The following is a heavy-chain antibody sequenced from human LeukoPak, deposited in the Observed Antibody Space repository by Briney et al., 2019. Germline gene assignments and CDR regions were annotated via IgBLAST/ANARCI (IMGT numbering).Heavy chain of an antibody. CDR3: ARGSYDYVWGSYRFLCSFDY. D-gene: IGHD3-16*02. Sequence: PSETLSLTCAVYGGSFSGYYWSWIRQPPGKGLEWIGEIIQSGSTNYNPSLKSRVTISVDTSKNQFSLKLSSVTAADTAVYYCARGSYDYVWGSYRFLCSFDYWGQGTLVTVSS. CDR1: GGSFSGYY. V-gene: IGHV4-34*01. CDR2: IIQSGST. J-gene: IGHJ4*02.